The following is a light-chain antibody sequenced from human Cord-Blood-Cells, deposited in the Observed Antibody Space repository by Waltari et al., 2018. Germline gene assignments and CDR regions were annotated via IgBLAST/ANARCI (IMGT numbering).Light chain of an antibody. V-gene: IGKV4-1*01. J-gene: IGKJ2*01. CDR2: WAS. CDR1: QSVLYSSNNKNY. Sequence: DIVMTQSPDSLAVSLGERATINCKSSQSVLYSSNNKNYLAWYQQKPGQPPKLLIYWASTRESGVPDRCSGSGAGTEFALTISSVQAEDVAVYCCQQYYSTPYTVGQGTKLEIK. CDR3: QQYYSTPYT.